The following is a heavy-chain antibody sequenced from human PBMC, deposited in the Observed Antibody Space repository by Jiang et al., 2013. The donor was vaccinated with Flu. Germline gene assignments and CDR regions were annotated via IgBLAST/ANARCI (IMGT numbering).Heavy chain of an antibody. CDR1: GGSISSGGYY. V-gene: IGHV4-31*03. Sequence: GPGLVKPSQTPSLTCTVSGGSISSGGYYWSWIRQHPGKGLEWIGYIYYSGSTYYNPSLKSRVTISVDTSKNQFSLKLSSVTAADTAVYYCARVAIVVVVAAKGPNAFDIWGQGTMVTVSS. J-gene: IGHJ3*02. D-gene: IGHD2-15*01. CDR2: IYYSGST. CDR3: ARVAIVVVVAAKGPNAFDI.